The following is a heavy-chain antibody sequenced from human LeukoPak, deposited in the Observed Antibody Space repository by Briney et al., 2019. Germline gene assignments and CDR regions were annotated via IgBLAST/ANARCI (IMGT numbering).Heavy chain of an antibody. V-gene: IGHV1-18*01. Sequence: GASVKVSCKASGYTFTSYGISWVRQAPGQGLEWMGWISAYNGNTNYAQKLQGRVTMTTDTSTSTAYMELRSLRSDDTAVYYCARELGYCSSTSCYGHFDYWGQGTLVTVSS. CDR3: ARELGYCSSTSCYGHFDY. CDR1: GYTFTSYG. D-gene: IGHD2-2*01. J-gene: IGHJ4*02. CDR2: ISAYNGNT.